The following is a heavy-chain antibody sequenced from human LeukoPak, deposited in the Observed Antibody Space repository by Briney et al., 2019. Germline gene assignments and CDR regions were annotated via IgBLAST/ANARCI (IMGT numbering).Heavy chain of an antibody. V-gene: IGHV1-69*05. Sequence: SVKVSCKASGGTFSSYAISWVRQAPGQGLEWMGGIIPIFGTANYAQKFQGRVTITTDESTSTAYMELRSLRSDDTAVYYCARIFVGIVPAARYYFDYWGQGTLVTVSS. CDR1: GGTFSSYA. CDR3: ARIFVGIVPAARYYFDY. D-gene: IGHD2-2*01. CDR2: IIPIFGTA. J-gene: IGHJ4*02.